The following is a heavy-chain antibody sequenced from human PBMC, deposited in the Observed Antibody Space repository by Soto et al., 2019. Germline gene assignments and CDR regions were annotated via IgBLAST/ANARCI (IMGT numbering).Heavy chain of an antibody. CDR3: ARRPGFGHAFDI. CDR2: IYNSGST. J-gene: IGHJ3*02. V-gene: IGHV4-59*08. D-gene: IGHD3-10*01. Sequence: WTWIRQPPGKGLEWIGYIYNSGSTNYNPSLKSRFTISVDTSKNQFSMKLSSVTAADTAVYYFARRPGFGHAFDIWGQGTVVTVSS.